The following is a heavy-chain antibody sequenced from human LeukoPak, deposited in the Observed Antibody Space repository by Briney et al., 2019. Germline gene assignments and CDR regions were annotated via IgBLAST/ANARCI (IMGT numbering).Heavy chain of an antibody. CDR3: AELGITMIGGA. V-gene: IGHV3-48*03. J-gene: IGHJ6*04. CDR2: ISSSGSTI. CDR1: GFTFSSYE. Sequence: GGSLRLSCAASGFTFSSYEMNWVRQAPGKGLEWVSYISSSGSTIYYADSVKGRFTISRDNAKNSLYLQMNSLGAEDTAVYYCAELGITMIGGAWGKGTTVTISS. D-gene: IGHD3-10*02.